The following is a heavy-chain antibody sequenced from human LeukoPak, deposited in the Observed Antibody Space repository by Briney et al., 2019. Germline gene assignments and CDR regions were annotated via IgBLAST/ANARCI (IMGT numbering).Heavy chain of an antibody. J-gene: IGHJ2*01. V-gene: IGHV1-2*02. CDR3: ARGLPDYRPPDWYFDL. CDR1: GYTFTGYY. D-gene: IGHD1-14*01. CDR2: INPNSGGT. Sequence: GASVKVSCKASGYTFTGYYMHWVRQAPGQGLEWMGWINPNSGGTNYAQKFQGRVTMTRDTSISTAYMELSRLRSDDTAVYYCARGLPDYRPPDWYFDLWGRGTLVTVSS.